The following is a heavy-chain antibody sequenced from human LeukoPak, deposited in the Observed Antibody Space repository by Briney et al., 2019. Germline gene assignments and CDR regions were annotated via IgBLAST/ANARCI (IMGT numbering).Heavy chain of an antibody. J-gene: IGHJ4*02. CDR3: ARRDDSSGYHKIFDY. V-gene: IGHV4-39*01. Sequence: PSETLSLTCAVSGGSISSNSYYWGWIRQPPGKGLEWIGNIYYGENTYYNPSLTSRVTISIDTSKNQFYLKLSSLTAADTAVYYCARRDDSSGYHKIFDYWGQGTLVTVSS. CDR2: IYYGENT. D-gene: IGHD3-22*01. CDR1: GGSISSNSYY.